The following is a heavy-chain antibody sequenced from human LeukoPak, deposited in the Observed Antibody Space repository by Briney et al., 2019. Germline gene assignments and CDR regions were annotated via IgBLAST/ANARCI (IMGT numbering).Heavy chain of an antibody. CDR3: ARDGSSWSNWFDP. J-gene: IGHJ5*02. CDR2: INGDGSST. D-gene: IGHD6-13*01. Sequence: PGGSLRLSCAASGFTFSSYEMNWVRQAPGKGLVWVSRINGDGSSTSYAESVKGRFTISRDNAKNTLYLQMNSLRAEDTAVYYCARDGSSWSNWFDPWGQGTLVTVSS. CDR1: GFTFSSYE. V-gene: IGHV3-74*01.